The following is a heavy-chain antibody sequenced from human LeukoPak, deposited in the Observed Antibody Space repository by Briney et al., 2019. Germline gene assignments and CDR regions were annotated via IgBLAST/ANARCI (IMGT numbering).Heavy chain of an antibody. Sequence: GGSLRLSCAASGFTFSSYAMSWVRQAPGKGLEWVSAISGSGGSTYYADSVKGRFTISRDNSKNTLYLQMNSLRAEDTAVYYCAKDRRGSFIVVVPAATSSLGYWGQGTLVTVSS. CDR1: GFTFSSYA. CDR3: AKDRRGSFIVVVPAATSSLGY. V-gene: IGHV3-23*01. CDR2: ISGSGGST. J-gene: IGHJ4*02. D-gene: IGHD2-2*01.